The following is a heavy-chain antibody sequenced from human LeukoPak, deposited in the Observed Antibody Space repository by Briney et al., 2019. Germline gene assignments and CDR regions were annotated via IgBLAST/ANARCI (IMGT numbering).Heavy chain of an antibody. V-gene: IGHV4-59*08. CDR1: GGSISSYY. D-gene: IGHD3-22*01. CDR3: ARQLDSSGYGFDY. CDR2: IYYSGST. J-gene: IGHJ4*02. Sequence: PSETLSLTCTVSGGSISSYYWSWIRQPPGKGLEWIGYIYYSGSTNYNPSLKSRVTISVDTSKNQFSLKLSSVTAADTAVYYCARQLDSSGYGFDYWGQGTLVTVSS.